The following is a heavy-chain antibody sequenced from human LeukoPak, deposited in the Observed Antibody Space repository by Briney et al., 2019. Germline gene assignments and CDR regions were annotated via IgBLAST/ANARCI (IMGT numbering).Heavy chain of an antibody. V-gene: IGHV1-69*13. CDR1: GGTFSSYA. CDR3: ARGFDSGYDRGFDY. Sequence: SMKVSCKASGGTFSSYAISWVRQAPGQGLEWMGGIIPIFGTANYAQKFQGRVTITADESTSTAYMELSSLRSEDTAVYYCARGFDSGYDRGFDYWGQGTLVTVSS. D-gene: IGHD5-12*01. CDR2: IIPIFGTA. J-gene: IGHJ4*02.